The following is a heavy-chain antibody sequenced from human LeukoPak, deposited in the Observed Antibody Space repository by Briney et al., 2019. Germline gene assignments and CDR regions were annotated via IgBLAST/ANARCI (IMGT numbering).Heavy chain of an antibody. CDR1: GFTLSSYA. Sequence: GGSLRLSCATSGFTLSSYAMSWVRQAPGKGLEWVSAISGSGGSTYYADSVTGRFTISRDNSKNTLYLQMNSLRAEDTAVYYCAKDNRGVDQWLVPRNDYWGQGTLVTVSS. D-gene: IGHD6-19*01. J-gene: IGHJ4*02. CDR3: AKDNRGVDQWLVPRNDY. V-gene: IGHV3-23*01. CDR2: ISGSGGST.